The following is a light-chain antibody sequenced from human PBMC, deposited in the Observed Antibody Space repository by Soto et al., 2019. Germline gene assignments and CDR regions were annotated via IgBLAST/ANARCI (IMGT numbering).Light chain of an antibody. J-gene: IGKJ1*01. CDR3: QPFGGTWT. V-gene: IGKV3-20*01. CDR1: QPISSTY. Sequence: DIVLTQSPDTLSLSPGEGATLSCTVSQPISSTYVAWYQQTPGQAPRLLIDATSDRGSGVPDRFRGSGSGTEFTLTVNRLEPEDFAVYYCQPFGGTWTFGQGTKVEIK. CDR2: ATS.